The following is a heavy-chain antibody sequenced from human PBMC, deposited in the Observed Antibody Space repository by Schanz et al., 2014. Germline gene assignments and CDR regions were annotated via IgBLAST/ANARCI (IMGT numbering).Heavy chain of an antibody. D-gene: IGHD3-10*01. Sequence: EVQLVESGGGLVQPGESLRLSCEASGFTFINYWMHWVRQAPGKGLVWVSRINMDGSATTYADSVKGRFTTSRDNAKNTLYLQMNSLRAEDSAVYYCTRGSGSRSYGWYYDSWGQGTLVTVSS. CDR1: GFTFINYW. J-gene: IGHJ4*02. V-gene: IGHV3-74*01. CDR2: INMDGSAT. CDR3: TRGSGSRSYGWYYDS.